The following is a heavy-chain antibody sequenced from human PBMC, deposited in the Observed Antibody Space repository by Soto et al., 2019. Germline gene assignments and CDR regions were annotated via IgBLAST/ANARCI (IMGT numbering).Heavy chain of an antibody. Sequence: SETLSLTCPVSAGSISGDDYYYTWIRQRTGQGLEWIGNIYSRGSAFYNPSLRSRVTISMDTSKNQFSLNLISVTAADTAMYYCACYSGSPLKRFVGPWGQGRLVTVSS. J-gene: IGHJ5*02. CDR3: ACYSGSPLKRFVGP. D-gene: IGHD4-4*01. V-gene: IGHV4-30-4*01. CDR1: AGSISGDDYY. CDR2: IYSRGSA.